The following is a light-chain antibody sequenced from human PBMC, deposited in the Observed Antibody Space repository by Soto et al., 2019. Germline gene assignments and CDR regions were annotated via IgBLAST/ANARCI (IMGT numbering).Light chain of an antibody. CDR2: EVI. V-gene: IGLV2-14*01. J-gene: IGLJ1*01. CDR1: SSDVGDYDY. CDR3: SSYTSSIAYV. Sequence: QSALTQPASVSGSPGQSITISCTGTSSDVGDYDYVSWYQHHPGKAPKLIIYEVINRPSGVSIRFSGSKSGNTASLTISGLRAEDEADYYCSSYTSSIAYVFGTGTKVNVL.